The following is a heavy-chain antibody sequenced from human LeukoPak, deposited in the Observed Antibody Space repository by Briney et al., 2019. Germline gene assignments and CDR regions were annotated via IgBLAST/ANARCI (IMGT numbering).Heavy chain of an antibody. V-gene: IGHV1-46*01. CDR1: GYTFTSYY. CDR3: ARYRYVWGSYRPLYFDY. J-gene: IGHJ4*02. CDR2: INPSGGST. Sequence: ASVKVSCKASGYTFTSYYMHWVRRAPGQGLEWMGAINPSGGSTSYAQKFQGRVTMTRDMSTSTDYMELSSLRSDDTAVYYCARYRYVWGSYRPLYFDYWGQGTLVTVSS. D-gene: IGHD3-16*02.